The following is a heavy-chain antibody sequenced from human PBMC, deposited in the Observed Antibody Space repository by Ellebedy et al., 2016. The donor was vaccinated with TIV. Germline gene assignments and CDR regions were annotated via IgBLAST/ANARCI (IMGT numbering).Heavy chain of an antibody. V-gene: IGHV4-4*07. Sequence: GSLRLXXTVSGGSISSYYWSWIRQPAGKGLEWIGRIYTSGSTNYNPSLKSRVTMSVDTSKNQFSLKLSSVTAADTAVYYCASGASNYDFWSGYSWASMDVWGQGTTVTVSS. J-gene: IGHJ6*02. CDR2: IYTSGST. D-gene: IGHD3-3*01. CDR1: GGSISSYY. CDR3: ASGASNYDFWSGYSWASMDV.